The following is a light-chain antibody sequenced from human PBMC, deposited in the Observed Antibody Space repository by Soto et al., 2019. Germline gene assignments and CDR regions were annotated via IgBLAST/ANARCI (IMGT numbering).Light chain of an antibody. Sequence: ALTQPRSVSGSPGQSVTISCTGTSSDVGGYNYVSWYQQHPGKAPKLMIYDVTTRPSGVPDRFSGSKSGNTASLTISGLQAEDEADYYCSSHAGSSVVFGTGTKVT. CDR2: DVT. CDR1: SSDVGGYNY. J-gene: IGLJ1*01. V-gene: IGLV2-11*01. CDR3: SSHAGSSVV.